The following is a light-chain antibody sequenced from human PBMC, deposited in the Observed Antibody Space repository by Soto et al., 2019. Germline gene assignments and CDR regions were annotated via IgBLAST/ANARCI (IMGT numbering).Light chain of an antibody. CDR3: CSYVGAPTYV. J-gene: IGLJ1*01. Sequence: QYALPHPASASWSPGHAITISCTGTSNTIGGYNVVSWYQQHPGTAPKVIIYEGIKRPSGVSNRFSGSISGSTASLTISGLQAEDEAEYYCCSYVGAPTYVFGTGTGSPF. CDR1: SNTIGGYNV. CDR2: EGI. V-gene: IGLV2-23*01.